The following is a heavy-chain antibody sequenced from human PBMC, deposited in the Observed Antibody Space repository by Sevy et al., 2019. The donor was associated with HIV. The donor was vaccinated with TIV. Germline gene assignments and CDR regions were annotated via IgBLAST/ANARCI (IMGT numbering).Heavy chain of an antibody. J-gene: IGHJ4*02. CDR3: ARDSGYSINWYPAY. Sequence: GGSLRLSCAASGFTFSSHGMHCVRQAPGKGLERVAVISYDGSYKSYGDSVKGRFTISRDDSKNTLYLQMNSLRPEDTAVYYCARDSGYSINWYPAYWGQGTLVTVSS. V-gene: IGHV3-30*03. CDR1: GFTFSSHG. CDR2: ISYDGSYK. D-gene: IGHD6-13*01.